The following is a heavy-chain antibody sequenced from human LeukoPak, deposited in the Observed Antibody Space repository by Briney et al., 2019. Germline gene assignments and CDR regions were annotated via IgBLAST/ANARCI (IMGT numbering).Heavy chain of an antibody. V-gene: IGHV1-2*02. Sequence: GASVKVSCKASGYTFTSYGISWVRQAPGQGLEWMGWINPNSGGTNYAQKFQGRVTMTRDTSISTAYMELSRLRSDDTAVYYCARGGDTAMVKRTWGQGTLVTVSS. CDR1: GYTFTSYG. J-gene: IGHJ4*02. CDR3: ARGGDTAMVKRT. CDR2: INPNSGGT. D-gene: IGHD5-18*01.